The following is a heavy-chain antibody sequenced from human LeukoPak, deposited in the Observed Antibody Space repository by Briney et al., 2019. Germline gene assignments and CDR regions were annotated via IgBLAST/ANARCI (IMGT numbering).Heavy chain of an antibody. CDR2: ISGSGGGT. CDR3: AKWVYDSSGYNADY. D-gene: IGHD3-22*01. Sequence: GGSLRLSCAASGFTFSSYAMSWVRQAPGKGLEWVSAISGSGGGTYYADSVKGRFTISRDNSKNTLYLQMNRLRAEDTAGYYCAKWVYDSSGYNADYWVQGTLVSDCS. CDR1: GFTFSSYA. V-gene: IGHV3-23*01. J-gene: IGHJ4*02.